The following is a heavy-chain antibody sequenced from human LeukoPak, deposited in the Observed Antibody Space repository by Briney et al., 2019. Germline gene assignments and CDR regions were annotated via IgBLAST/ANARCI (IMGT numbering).Heavy chain of an antibody. J-gene: IGHJ4*02. CDR1: GASINDHY. CDR2: IYYSGST. D-gene: IGHD6-19*01. CDR3: ARGIAVAGLEFDY. V-gene: IGHV4-59*11. Sequence: PSETLSLTCSVSGASINDHYWSWIRQPPGKGLEWIGYIYYSGSTNYNPSLKSRVTISVDTSKNQFSLKLSSVTAADTAVYYCARGIAVAGLEFDYWGQGTLVTVSS.